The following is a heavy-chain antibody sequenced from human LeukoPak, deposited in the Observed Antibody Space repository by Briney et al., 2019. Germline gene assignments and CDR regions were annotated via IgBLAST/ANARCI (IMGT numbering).Heavy chain of an antibody. CDR2: IKSKTDGGTT. CDR3: TTDAKYYYDSMDY. D-gene: IGHD3-22*01. Sequence: GGSLRLSCAASGFTFSNAWMSWVRQAPGKGLEWVGRIKSKTDGGTTDYAAPVKGRFTISRDDSKNTLYLQMNSLKTEDTAVYYCTTDAKYYYDSMDYWGQGTLVTVSS. CDR1: GFTFSNAW. V-gene: IGHV3-15*01. J-gene: IGHJ4*02.